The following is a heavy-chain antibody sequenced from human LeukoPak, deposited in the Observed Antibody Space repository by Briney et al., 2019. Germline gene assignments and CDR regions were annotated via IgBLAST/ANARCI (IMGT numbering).Heavy chain of an antibody. CDR2: INSDGSDT. CDR3: ARGGSPPEALGDAFDI. J-gene: IGHJ3*02. Sequence: GGSPRLSCAASGFTFSSYWMHWVRQAPGKGLVRVSRINSDGSDTRYADSVKGRFTISRDNAKNTLSLQMNSLRVEDTAVYFCARGGSPPEALGDAFDIWGQGTMVTVSS. D-gene: IGHD1-26*01. CDR1: GFTFSSYW. V-gene: IGHV3-74*01.